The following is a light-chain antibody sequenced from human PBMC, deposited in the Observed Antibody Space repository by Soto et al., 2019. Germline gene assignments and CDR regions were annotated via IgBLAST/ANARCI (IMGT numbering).Light chain of an antibody. CDR2: EVS. CDR3: SSYAGSNNVL. V-gene: IGLV2-8*01. J-gene: IGLJ2*01. Sequence: QSALTQPPSASGSPGQSVTISCTGTSSDDGGYHFVSWYQQHPGKAPKVLIYEVSKRASGVPDRFSGSKSGTTASLTVSGLQAEDEADYFCSSYAGSNNVLFGGGTKVTVL. CDR1: SSDDGGYHF.